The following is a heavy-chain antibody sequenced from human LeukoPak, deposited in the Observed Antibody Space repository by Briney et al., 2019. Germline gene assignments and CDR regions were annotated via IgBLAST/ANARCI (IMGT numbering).Heavy chain of an antibody. D-gene: IGHD1-26*01. J-gene: IGHJ5*02. CDR3: ARTSDGNWFDP. Sequence: PGGSLRLSCAASGFTFDDYGMSWVRQGPGKGLEWVSGINWNGGNTGYADSVKGRFTIFRGNAKNSLYLEMDSLRVEDTALYYCARTSDGNWFDPWGQGTLVTVSS. CDR2: INWNGGNT. V-gene: IGHV3-20*04. CDR1: GFTFDDYG.